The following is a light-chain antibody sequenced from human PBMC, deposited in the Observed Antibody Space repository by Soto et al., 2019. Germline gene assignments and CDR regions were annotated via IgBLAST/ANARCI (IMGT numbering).Light chain of an antibody. J-gene: IGKJ1*01. CDR3: QQYNNWPLT. CDR2: GAS. Sequence: EIVMTQSPATLSVSPGGRATLSCRASQSISDTLAWYQQKPGQAPRLLIHGASTRATGFPGRFSGSGSGTDFTLTISSLQSEDFAVYYCQQYNNWPLTFGQGTKVDIK. V-gene: IGKV3-15*01. CDR1: QSISDT.